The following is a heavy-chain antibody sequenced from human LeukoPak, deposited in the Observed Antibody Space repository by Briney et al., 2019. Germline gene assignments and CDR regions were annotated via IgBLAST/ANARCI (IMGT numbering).Heavy chain of an antibody. Sequence: AGGSLRLSCAASGFTFSTYTINWVRQAPGKGLEWVSSISSSSSYIFYADSVKGRFTIFRDNAKNSVYLEMDTLRAEDTAVYYCARELLGSSGWYFDYWGQGTLVTVSS. CDR2: ISSSSSYI. D-gene: IGHD6-19*01. CDR3: ARELLGSSGWYFDY. V-gene: IGHV3-21*01. J-gene: IGHJ4*02. CDR1: GFTFSTYT.